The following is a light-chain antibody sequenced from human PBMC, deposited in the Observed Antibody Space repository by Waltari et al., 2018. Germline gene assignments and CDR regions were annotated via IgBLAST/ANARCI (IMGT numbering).Light chain of an antibody. V-gene: IGLV3-19*01. Sequence: SSELTQDPAVSVALGQTVGITCQGDSLRTESAAWYQQKPGQAPVLVIYGKNNRPSGIPDRFSGSRSGNTASLTITGSQAEDEADYYCNSRDSSGYYVVFGGGTKLTVL. CDR2: GKN. CDR1: SLRTES. J-gene: IGLJ2*01. CDR3: NSRDSSGYYVV.